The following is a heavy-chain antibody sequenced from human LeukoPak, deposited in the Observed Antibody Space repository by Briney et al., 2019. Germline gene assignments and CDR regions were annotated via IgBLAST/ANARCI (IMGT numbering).Heavy chain of an antibody. V-gene: IGHV3-72*01. CDR3: IRGCQGLQPTTYIY. D-gene: IGHD1-14*01. Sequence: GGSLRLSCAASGFTFSDYYMDWVRQAPGKGLEWVRRIRNKANSYTTDYAASVKGRFTISRDDSKNSLYLQMNSLKTEDTALYYCIRGCQGLQPTTYIYWGQGTLVTVSS. CDR2: IRNKANSYTT. J-gene: IGHJ4*02. CDR1: GFTFSDYY.